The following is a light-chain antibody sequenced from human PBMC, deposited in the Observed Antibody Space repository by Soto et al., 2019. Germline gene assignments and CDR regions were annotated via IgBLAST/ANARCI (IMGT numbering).Light chain of an antibody. CDR3: QRYGSSLYT. CDR2: GTS. J-gene: IGKJ2*01. CDR1: QGVSSSY. Sequence: EIVLTQSPGTLSLSPGERATLSCRASQGVSSSYLAWYRQKPGQAPRLLIYGTSSRATGIPDKFSGSGSGTDFTLTINRLEPEDSAVYYCQRYGSSLYTFGQGTKLEIK. V-gene: IGKV3-20*01.